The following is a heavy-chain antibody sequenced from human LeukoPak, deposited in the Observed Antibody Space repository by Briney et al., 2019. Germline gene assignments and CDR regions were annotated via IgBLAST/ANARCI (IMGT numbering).Heavy chain of an antibody. J-gene: IGHJ5*02. CDR2: INPSDGST. D-gene: IGHD3-16*01. CDR3: AREGGDLGYFDP. CDR1: GYTFTRYY. Sequence: ASVKVSCKASGYTFTRYYMHWVRQAPGQGLEWMGIINPSDGSTSYAQKFQGRVTLTRDTSTSTVYMELSSLRSEDTAVYYCAREGGDLGYFDPWGQGTLVTVSS. V-gene: IGHV1-46*01.